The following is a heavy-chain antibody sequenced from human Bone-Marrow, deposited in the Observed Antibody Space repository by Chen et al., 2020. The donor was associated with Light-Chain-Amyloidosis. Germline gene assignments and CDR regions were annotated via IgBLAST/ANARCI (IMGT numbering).Heavy chain of an antibody. CDR3: ARVDGAVAGTGLDAFDI. J-gene: IGHJ3*02. Sequence: QVQLVQSGAEVKKPGASVKVSCKASGYTFIGYNIHWVRQAPGHGLEWMGWIKPKSGGTNYAQKFEGRVTMTRDTSISTAYMELSRLRSDDTAVYYCARVDGAVAGTGLDAFDIWGQGTMVTVSS. CDR1: GYTFIGYN. D-gene: IGHD6-19*01. CDR2: IKPKSGGT. V-gene: IGHV1-2*02.